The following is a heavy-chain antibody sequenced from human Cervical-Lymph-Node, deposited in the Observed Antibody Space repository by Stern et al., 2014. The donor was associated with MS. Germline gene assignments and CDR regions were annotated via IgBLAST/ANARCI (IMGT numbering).Heavy chain of an antibody. CDR2: IYPVDSDT. CDR3: ARDYGDYAFDY. V-gene: IGHV5-51*01. Sequence: DVQLVESGAEVKKPGESLKISRKGSGYSFTAKWIAWVRQMPGKGLEWMGIIYPVDSDTRYSPSFQGQVTISADKSISTAYLQWSSLKASDTAMYYCARDYGDYAFDYWGQGTLVTVSS. J-gene: IGHJ4*02. CDR1: GYSFTAKW. D-gene: IGHD4-17*01.